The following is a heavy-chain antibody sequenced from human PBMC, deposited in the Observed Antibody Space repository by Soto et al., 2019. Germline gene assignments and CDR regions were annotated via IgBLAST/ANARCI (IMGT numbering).Heavy chain of an antibody. D-gene: IGHD4-17*01. J-gene: IGHJ4*02. CDR2: ISAYNGNT. CDR3: ARGLEGDYDFDY. V-gene: IGHV1-18*01. Sequence: ASVKVSCKASGYAFTSYGISWVRQAPGQGLEWMGWISAYNGNTNYAQKLQGRVTMTTDTSTSTAYMELRSMRSDDTAVYYCARGLEGDYDFDYWGQGTLVTVSS. CDR1: GYAFTSYG.